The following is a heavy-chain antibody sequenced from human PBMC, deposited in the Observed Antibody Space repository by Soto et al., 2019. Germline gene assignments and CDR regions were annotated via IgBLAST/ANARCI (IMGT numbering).Heavy chain of an antibody. Sequence: EEPVLESGGGLVQPGGSLRLSCVASGFTFGRYAMTWVRQTQGKGLECVSAISGNGESTNYADSVKGRFTTSRDNPKTGLYLQLSNLRAEDTAIYYCAKVGAFDPWRPGTLVTVAS. CDR2: ISGNGEST. D-gene: IGHD4-17*01. CDR3: AKVGAFDP. J-gene: IGHJ5*02. V-gene: IGHV3-23*01. CDR1: GFTFGRYA.